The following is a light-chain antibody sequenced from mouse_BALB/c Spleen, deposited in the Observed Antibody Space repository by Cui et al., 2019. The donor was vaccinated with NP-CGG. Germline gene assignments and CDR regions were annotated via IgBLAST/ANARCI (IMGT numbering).Light chain of an antibody. V-gene: IGLV1*01. CDR3: ALWYSNHWV. CDR1: TGTVTTSNY. J-gene: IGLJ1*01. Sequence: QFFLTHVPALTTSPGETVTLTCRSSTGTVTTSNYANWVQEKPDHLFTGLIGGTNNRTPGVPARFSGSLIGDKAALTITGAQTEDEAIYFCALWYSNHWVFGGGTKLTVL. CDR2: GTN.